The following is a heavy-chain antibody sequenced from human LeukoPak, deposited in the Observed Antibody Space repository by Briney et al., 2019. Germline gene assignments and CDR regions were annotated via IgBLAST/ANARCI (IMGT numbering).Heavy chain of an antibody. Sequence: SETLSLTCTVPGGSISSYYWSWIRQPAGKGLEWIGRIYTSGSTNYNPSLKSRVTMSVDTSKNQFSLKLSSVTAADTAVCYCAVTYDFWSGSIDYWGQGTLVTVSS. CDR2: IYTSGST. D-gene: IGHD3-3*01. J-gene: IGHJ4*02. CDR3: AVTYDFWSGSIDY. V-gene: IGHV4-4*07. CDR1: GGSISSYY.